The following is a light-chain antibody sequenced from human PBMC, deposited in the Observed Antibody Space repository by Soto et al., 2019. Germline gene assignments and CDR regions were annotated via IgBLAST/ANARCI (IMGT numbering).Light chain of an antibody. CDR3: HQDNTWPPT. CDR1: QSVSSN. V-gene: IGKV3-15*01. Sequence: EIVMTQSPATLSVSPGERATLSCRASQSVSSNLAWYQQKPGQAPRLLIYGASTRATGVPARVSGSASGTEFTLTISSLQSKDIAVYSCHQDNTWPPTFGQGTKVEIK. CDR2: GAS. J-gene: IGKJ1*01.